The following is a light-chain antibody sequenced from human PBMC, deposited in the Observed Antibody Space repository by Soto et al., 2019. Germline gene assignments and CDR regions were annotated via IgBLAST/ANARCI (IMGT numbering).Light chain of an antibody. CDR2: GAS. CDR3: QQYNNWPL. Sequence: EIVLTQSPGTLSLSPGERATLSCWASQNVLSNYLAWYQQKPGQAPRLLIYGASTRATGIPARFSGSGSGTEFTLTISSLQSEDFAVYYCQQYNNWPLFGGGTKVDIK. V-gene: IGKV3-15*01. J-gene: IGKJ4*01. CDR1: QNVLSNY.